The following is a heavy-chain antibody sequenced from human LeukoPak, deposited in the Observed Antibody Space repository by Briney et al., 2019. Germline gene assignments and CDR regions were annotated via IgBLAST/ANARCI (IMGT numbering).Heavy chain of an antibody. J-gene: IGHJ6*02. CDR1: GGTFSSYA. CDR3: AECNYDSSGYYRPYYGMDV. CDR2: IIPIFGTA. D-gene: IGHD3-22*01. V-gene: IGHV1-69*13. Sequence: ASVKVSCKASGGTFSSYAISWVRQASGQGLEWMGGIIPIFGTANYAQKFQGRVTITADESTSTAYMELSSLRSEDTAVYYCAECNYDSSGYYRPYYGMDVWGQGTTVTVSS.